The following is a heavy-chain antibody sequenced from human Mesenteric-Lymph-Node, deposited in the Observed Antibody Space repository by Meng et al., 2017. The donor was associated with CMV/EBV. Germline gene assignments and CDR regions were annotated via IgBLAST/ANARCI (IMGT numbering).Heavy chain of an antibody. D-gene: IGHD3-10*01. V-gene: IGHV1-2*02. Sequence: ASVKVSCKASGYTFTGYYMHWVRQAPGQGLEWMGWINPNSGGTNYAQSLQGRVSMTRDTSINTAYMELSSLRSDDTAVYYCARDSAGVYYYDPWGQGTLVTVSS. CDR3: ARDSAGVYYYDP. CDR1: GYTFTGYY. J-gene: IGHJ5*02. CDR2: INPNSGGT.